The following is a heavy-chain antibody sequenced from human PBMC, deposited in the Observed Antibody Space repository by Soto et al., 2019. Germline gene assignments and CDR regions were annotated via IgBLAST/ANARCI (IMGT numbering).Heavy chain of an antibody. CDR1: GYTFTGYY. V-gene: IGHV1-2*04. J-gene: IGHJ4*02. CDR2: INPNSGDT. D-gene: IGHD3-3*01. Sequence: ASVKVSCKASGYTFTGYYMHWVRQAPGQGLEWMGWINPNSGDTNYAQKFQGWVTMTRDTSISTAYMELSRLRSDDTAVYYCARSLDWNKVLDYWGQGTLVTVSS. CDR3: ARSLDWNKVLDY.